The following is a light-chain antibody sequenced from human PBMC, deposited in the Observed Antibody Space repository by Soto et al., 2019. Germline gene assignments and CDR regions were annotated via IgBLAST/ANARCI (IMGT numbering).Light chain of an antibody. CDR1: QSVGDN. Sequence: ETVMTQTPATLSLSQGERATLSCRASQSVGDNLAWYQQKPGQAPRLIIYTASIRATGIPARFSGSGSGTEFTLTISGLQSEHFAIYYCQQYNNWPPWTFGQGTKVEIK. J-gene: IGKJ1*01. V-gene: IGKV3-15*01. CDR2: TAS. CDR3: QQYNNWPPWT.